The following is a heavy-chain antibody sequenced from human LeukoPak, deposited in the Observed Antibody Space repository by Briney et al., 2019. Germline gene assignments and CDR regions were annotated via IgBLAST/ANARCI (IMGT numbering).Heavy chain of an antibody. D-gene: IGHD3-9*01. J-gene: IGHJ3*02. CDR1: GGTFSSYA. Sequence: GSSVKVSCKASGGTFSSYAISWVRQAPGQGLECMGRIIPILGIANYAQKFQGRVTITADKSTSTAYMELSSLRSEDTAVYYCASTDPSYYDILTGYPFDAFDIWGQGTMVTVSS. CDR3: ASTDPSYYDILTGYPFDAFDI. V-gene: IGHV1-69*04. CDR2: IIPILGIA.